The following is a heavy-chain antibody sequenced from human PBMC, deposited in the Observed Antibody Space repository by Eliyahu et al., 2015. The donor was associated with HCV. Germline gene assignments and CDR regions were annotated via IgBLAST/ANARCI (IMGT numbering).Heavy chain of an antibody. CDR1: GXTFTGYY. CDR3: ARGLVVAATPFYY. Sequence: QVQLVQSGAEVKKPGASVQVSCXASGXTFTGYYMHWVRQAPGQGLEWMGWINPNSGGTNYAQKFQGRVTMTRDTSISTAYMELSRLRSDDTAVYYCARGLVVAATPFYYWGQGTLVTVSS. J-gene: IGHJ4*02. CDR2: INPNSGGT. V-gene: IGHV1-2*02. D-gene: IGHD2-15*01.